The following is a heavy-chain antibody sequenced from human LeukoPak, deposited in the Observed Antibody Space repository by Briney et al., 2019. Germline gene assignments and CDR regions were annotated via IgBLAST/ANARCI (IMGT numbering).Heavy chain of an antibody. CDR1: GYTFTGYY. D-gene: IGHD5-24*01. J-gene: IGHJ4*02. CDR3: VRGPPQFYYFDY. Sequence: GASVKVSCKASGYTFTGYYMHWVRQAPGQGLEWMGWINPNSGGTNYAQKFQGWVTMTRDTSISTAYMELSRLRSDDTAVYHCVRGPPQFYYFDYWGQGTLVTVSS. CDR2: INPNSGGT. V-gene: IGHV1-2*04.